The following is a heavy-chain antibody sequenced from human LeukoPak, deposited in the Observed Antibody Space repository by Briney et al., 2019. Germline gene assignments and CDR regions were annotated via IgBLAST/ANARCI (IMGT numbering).Heavy chain of an antibody. CDR1: GGTFSSYA. D-gene: IGHD3-22*01. J-gene: IGHJ4*02. V-gene: IGHV1-69*06. CDR3: ARERWPGDGYDSSGYYLGFDY. CDR2: IIPIFGTA. Sequence: GASVKVSCKASGGTFSSYAISWVRQAPGQGLEWMGGIIPIFGTANYAQKFQGRVTITADKSTSTAYMELSSLRSEDTAVYYCARERWPGDGYDSSGYYLGFDYWGQGTLVTVSS.